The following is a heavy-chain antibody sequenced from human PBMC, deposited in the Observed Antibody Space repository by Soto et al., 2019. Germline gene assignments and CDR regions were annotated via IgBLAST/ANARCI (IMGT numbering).Heavy chain of an antibody. CDR1: GFTFSCYA. CDR2: ISGSGGST. D-gene: IGHD3-10*01. Sequence: GGSLRLSCDASGFTFSCYAMSWVRQAPGKGRECVSAISGSGGSTYYADSVKGRFTISRDNSKNTLYLQMNSLRAEDTAVYYCAKAPHGYYGSGSYYKGYFDYWGQETLVTVSS. V-gene: IGHV3-23*01. CDR3: AKAPHGYYGSGSYYKGYFDY. J-gene: IGHJ4*02.